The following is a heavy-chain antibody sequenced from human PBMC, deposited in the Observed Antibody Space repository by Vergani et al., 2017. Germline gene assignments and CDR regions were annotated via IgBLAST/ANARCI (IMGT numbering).Heavy chain of an antibody. J-gene: IGHJ6*02. Sequence: QVQLVQSGAEVKKPGASVKVSCKASGYTFTGYYMHWVRQAPGQGLEWMGWISPNSGGTNYAQKFQGRVTMTRDTSISTAYMELSRLRSDDTAVYYCARDLVVGATYYYYGMDVWGQGTTVTVSS. D-gene: IGHD1-26*01. CDR1: GYTFTGYY. CDR2: ISPNSGGT. CDR3: ARDLVVGATYYYYGMDV. V-gene: IGHV1-2*02.